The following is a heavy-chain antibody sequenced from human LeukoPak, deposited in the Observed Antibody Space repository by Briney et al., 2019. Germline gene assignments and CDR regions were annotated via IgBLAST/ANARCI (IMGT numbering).Heavy chain of an antibody. CDR2: IYYSGST. V-gene: IGHV4-59*01. CDR1: GGSISSYY. Sequence: PSETLSLTCTVSGGSISSYYLSWIRQPPGKGLEWIGYIYYSGSTNYNPSLKSRVTISVDTSKNQFSLKLNSVTAADTAVYYCARVGRGYSYGPFDSWGQGTLVTVSS. J-gene: IGHJ4*02. D-gene: IGHD5-18*01. CDR3: ARVGRGYSYGPFDS.